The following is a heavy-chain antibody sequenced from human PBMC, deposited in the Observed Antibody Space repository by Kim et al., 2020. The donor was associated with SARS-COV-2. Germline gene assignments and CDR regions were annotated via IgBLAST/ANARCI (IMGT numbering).Heavy chain of an antibody. D-gene: IGHD5-18*01. V-gene: IGHV3-30*18. CDR3: AKGRGYSYVEYFDY. CDR1: GFTFSSYG. CDR2: ISYDGSNK. J-gene: IGHJ4*02. Sequence: GGSLRLSCSASGFTFSSYGMHWVRQAPGKGLEWVAVISYDGSNKYYADSVKGRFTISRDNSKNTLSLQMNSLRAEDTAVYYCAKGRGYSYVEYFDYWGQGTLVTVSS.